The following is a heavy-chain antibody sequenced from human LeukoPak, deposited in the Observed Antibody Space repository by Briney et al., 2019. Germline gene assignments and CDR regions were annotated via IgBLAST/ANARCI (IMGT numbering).Heavy chain of an antibody. J-gene: IGHJ4*02. CDR2: INPSGGST. CDR1: GYTFTSYY. V-gene: IGHV1-46*01. Sequence: ASVKVSCKASGYTFTSYYMHWVRQAPRQGLEWMGIINPSGGSTSYAQKFQGRVTMTRDTSTSTVYMELSRLRSEDTAVYYCARDFVEWLFAWPKSSGLDYWGQGTLVTVSS. D-gene: IGHD3-3*01. CDR3: ARDFVEWLFAWPKSSGLDY.